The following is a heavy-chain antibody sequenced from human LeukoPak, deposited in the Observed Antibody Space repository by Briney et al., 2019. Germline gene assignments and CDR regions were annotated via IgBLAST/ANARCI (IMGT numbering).Heavy chain of an antibody. V-gene: IGHV3-30*04. CDR2: SSYDGTIE. J-gene: IGHJ4*02. D-gene: IGHD1-1*01. CDR3: ATAGGQLIHGFGYFAY. CDR1: GFTFSKYA. Sequence: SLRLSCAASGFTFSKYAMDWVRHAPGKGLEWVAVSSYDGTIEYYADSVKGRFTISRDNSKNTLYLQMSSLRAEDTAVYYCATAGGQLIHGFGYFAYRGQGTLVTVSS.